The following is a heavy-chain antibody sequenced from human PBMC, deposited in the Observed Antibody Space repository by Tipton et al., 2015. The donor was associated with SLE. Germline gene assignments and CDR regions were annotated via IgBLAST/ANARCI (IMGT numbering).Heavy chain of an antibody. D-gene: IGHD3-3*01. J-gene: IGHJ4*02. V-gene: IGHV4-34*01. CDR3: ARGVRYYDFWSGYYTAHFDY. CDR1: GGSFSGYY. Sequence: TLSLTCAVYGGSFSGYYWSWIRQPPGKGLEWIGEINHSGGTNYNPSLKSRVTISVDTSKNQFSLKLSSVTAADTAVYYCARGVRYYDFWSGYYTAHFDYWGQGTLVTVSS. CDR2: INHSGGT.